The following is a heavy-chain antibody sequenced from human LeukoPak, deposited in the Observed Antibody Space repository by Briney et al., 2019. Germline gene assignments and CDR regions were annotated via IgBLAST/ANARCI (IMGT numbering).Heavy chain of an antibody. J-gene: IGHJ4*02. Sequence: GGSLRLSCAASGFTFSSYAMHWVRQAPGKGLEYVSAISSNGGSTYYANSVKGRFTISRDNSKSTLYLQMGSLRAEDMAVYYCARDSGEYCSGGSCYHFDYWGQGTLVTVSS. D-gene: IGHD2-15*01. CDR1: GFTFSSYA. CDR3: ARDSGEYCSGGSCYHFDY. CDR2: ISSNGGST. V-gene: IGHV3-64*01.